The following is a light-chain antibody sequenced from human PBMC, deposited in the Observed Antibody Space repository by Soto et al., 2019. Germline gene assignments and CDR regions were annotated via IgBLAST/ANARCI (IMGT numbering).Light chain of an antibody. Sequence: ENVLTQSPGTVSLSPGESAPLSCRASQTIRSRYLAWYQQKPGQAPRLLIYGASSRATGIPDRFNGSGSGTDFTLTVSRLEPEDFAVYYCQQYASSPRTFGPGTKVDIK. CDR3: QQYASSPRT. CDR2: GAS. V-gene: IGKV3-20*01. J-gene: IGKJ1*01. CDR1: QTIRSRY.